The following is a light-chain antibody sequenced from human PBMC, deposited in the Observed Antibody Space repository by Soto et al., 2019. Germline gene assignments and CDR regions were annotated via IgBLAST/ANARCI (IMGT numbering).Light chain of an antibody. J-gene: IGKJ5*01. Sequence: EIVMTQSPATLSVSPGERATLSCRASQTVINNLAWYQQKPGQAPRLLIYGASTRATGIPARFSGSGSGTEFTLTISSLQSEDFAVYYCQQYNKWPITFGQGTRLEI. CDR2: GAS. CDR3: QQYNKWPIT. V-gene: IGKV3-15*01. CDR1: QTVINN.